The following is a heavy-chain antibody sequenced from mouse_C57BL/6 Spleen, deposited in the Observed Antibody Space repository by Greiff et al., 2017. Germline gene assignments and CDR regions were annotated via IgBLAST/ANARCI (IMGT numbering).Heavy chain of an antibody. V-gene: IGHV1-18*01. CDR3: ARRDSYYSNYFFAY. J-gene: IGHJ3*01. CDR1: GYTFTDYN. CDR2: INPNNGGT. Sequence: EVQLQQSGPELVKPGASVKIPCKASGYTFTDYNMDWVKQSHGKSLEWIGDINPNNGGTIYNQKFKGKATLTVDKSSSTAYMELRSLTSEDTAVYYCARRDSYYSNYFFAYWGQGTLVTVSA. D-gene: IGHD2-5*01.